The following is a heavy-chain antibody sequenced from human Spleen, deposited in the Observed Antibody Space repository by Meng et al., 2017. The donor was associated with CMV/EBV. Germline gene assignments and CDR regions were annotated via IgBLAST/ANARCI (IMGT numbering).Heavy chain of an antibody. J-gene: IGHJ4*02. Sequence: AGYTFTGYYMHWVRQAPGQGLEWMGWINPNSGGTKYAQAFQGRVTMARDTSINTAYMELSRLRSDDTAVYFCAREYCSSTSCYTNYWGQGTLVTVSS. V-gene: IGHV1-2*02. CDR3: AREYCSSTSCYTNY. D-gene: IGHD2-2*02. CDR2: INPNSGGT. CDR1: GYTFTGYY.